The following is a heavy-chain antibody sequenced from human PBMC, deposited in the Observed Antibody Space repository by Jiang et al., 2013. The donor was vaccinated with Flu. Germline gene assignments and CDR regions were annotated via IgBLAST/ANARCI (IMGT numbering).Heavy chain of an antibody. D-gene: IGHD6-19*01. CDR3: ARGSGWHVGDYYYYYYGMDV. J-gene: IGHJ6*02. Sequence: RQMPGKGLEWMGIIYPGDSDTRYSPSFQGQVTISADKSISTAYLQWSSLKASDTAMYYCARGSGWHVGDYYYYYYGMDVWGQGTTVTVSS. V-gene: IGHV5-51*01. CDR2: IYPGDSDT.